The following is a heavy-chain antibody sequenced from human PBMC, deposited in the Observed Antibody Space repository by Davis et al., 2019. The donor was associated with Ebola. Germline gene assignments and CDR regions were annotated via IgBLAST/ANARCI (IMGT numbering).Heavy chain of an antibody. CDR1: GYTFTSYY. D-gene: IGHD6-19*01. CDR2: INTNTGNP. V-gene: IGHV7-4-1*02. J-gene: IGHJ4*02. CDR3: ARGRGQWLTSEHDY. Sequence: ASVKVSCKASGYTFTSYYMHWVRQAPGQGLEWMGWINTNTGNPTYAQGFTGRFVFSLDTSVSTAYLQISSLKAEDTAVYYCARGRGQWLTSEHDYWGQGTLVTVSS.